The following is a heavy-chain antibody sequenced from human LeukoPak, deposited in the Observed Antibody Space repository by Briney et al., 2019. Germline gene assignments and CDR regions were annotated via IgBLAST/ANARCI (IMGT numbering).Heavy chain of an antibody. V-gene: IGHV1-8*03. CDR2: MNPNSGNT. D-gene: IGHD3-16*01. J-gene: IGHJ6*03. Sequence: ASVKVSCKASGYTFTSYDINWVRQATGQGLEWMGWMNPNSGNTGYAQKFQGRVTITRNTSISTAYMELSSLRPEDTAVYYCARDGGKKYYMDVWGKGTTVTVSS. CDR1: GYTFTSYD. CDR3: ARDGGKKYYMDV.